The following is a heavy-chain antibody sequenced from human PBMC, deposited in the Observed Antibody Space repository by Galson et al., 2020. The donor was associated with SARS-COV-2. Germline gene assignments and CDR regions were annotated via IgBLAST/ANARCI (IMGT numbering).Heavy chain of an antibody. CDR3: ARGVSITMVRGVIIYYYGMDV. Sequence: GESLKISCAASGFTFSSYDMHWVRQATGKGLEWVSAIGTAGDTYYPGSVKGRFTISRENAKNSLYLQMNSLRAGDTAVYYCARGVSITMVRGVIIYYYGMDVWGQGTTVTVSS. CDR2: IGTAGDT. CDR1: GFTFSSYD. J-gene: IGHJ6*02. D-gene: IGHD3-10*01. V-gene: IGHV3-13*01.